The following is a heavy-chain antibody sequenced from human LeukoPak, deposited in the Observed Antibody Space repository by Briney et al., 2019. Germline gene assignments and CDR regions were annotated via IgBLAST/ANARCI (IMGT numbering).Heavy chain of an antibody. D-gene: IGHD3-10*01. CDR1: GGSISSGGYS. J-gene: IGHJ4*02. Sequence: SETLSLTCAVSGGSISSGGYSWSWIRQPPGKGLEWIGYIYYSGSTYYNPSLKSRVTISVDTSKNQFSLKLSSVTAADTAVYYCAREALLWFGEEVSGFDYWGQGTLVTVSS. CDR3: AREALLWFGEEVSGFDY. V-gene: IGHV4-30-4*07. CDR2: IYYSGST.